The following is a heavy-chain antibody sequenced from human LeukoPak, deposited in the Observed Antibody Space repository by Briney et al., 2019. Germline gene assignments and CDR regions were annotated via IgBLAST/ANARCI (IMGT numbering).Heavy chain of an antibody. CDR1: GFTFSSYG. Sequence: GGSLRLSCAASGFTFSSYGMSWVRQAPGKGLEWVSGIIGGAGSTYYADSVKGRFTISRDNAKNSLYLQMNSLRAEDTAVYYCAELGITMIGGVWGKGTTVTISS. CDR3: AELGITMIGGV. V-gene: IGHV3-23*01. D-gene: IGHD3-10*02. CDR2: IIGGAGST. J-gene: IGHJ6*04.